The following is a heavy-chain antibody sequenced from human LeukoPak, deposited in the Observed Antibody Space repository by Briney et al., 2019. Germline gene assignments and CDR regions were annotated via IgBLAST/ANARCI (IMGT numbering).Heavy chain of an antibody. CDR3: ARGQLRLSN. Sequence: PSETLSLTCTVSGGSISSGGYYWTWIRQPPGKGLEWIGEINHSGSTDYNPSLKSRVTISVDTSKNQFSLKLNSVTAAGTAVYYCARGQLRLSNWGQGSLVIVSS. V-gene: IGHV4-39*07. CDR2: INHSGST. CDR1: GGSISSGGYY. J-gene: IGHJ4*02. D-gene: IGHD6-25*01.